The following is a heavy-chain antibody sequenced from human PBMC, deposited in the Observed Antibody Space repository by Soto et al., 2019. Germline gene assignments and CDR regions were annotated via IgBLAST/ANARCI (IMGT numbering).Heavy chain of an antibody. Sequence: GASVKVSCKASGGTFSSYAISWVRQAPGQGLEWMGGIIPIFGTANYAQKFQGRVTITADESTSTAYMELSSLRSEDTAVYYCARSVTQGRDGYPWDYWGQGTLVTVSS. CDR3: ARSVTQGRDGYPWDY. CDR1: GGTFSSYA. V-gene: IGHV1-69*13. CDR2: IIPIFGTA. D-gene: IGHD5-12*01. J-gene: IGHJ4*02.